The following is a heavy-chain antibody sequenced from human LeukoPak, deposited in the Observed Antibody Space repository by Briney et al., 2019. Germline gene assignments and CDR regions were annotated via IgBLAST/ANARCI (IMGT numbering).Heavy chain of an antibody. V-gene: IGHV3-30*03. CDR3: ARGRSGSHHFDS. CDR2: ISYDGSNK. Sequence: PGGSLRLSCAASGFTFSSYWMYWVRQAPGKGLEWVAIISYDGSNKYYADSVKGRFTISRDNPKNTLYLQMNSLRADDTALYYCARGRSGSHHFDSWGQGTLVAVPS. J-gene: IGHJ4*02. D-gene: IGHD3-10*01. CDR1: GFTFSSYW.